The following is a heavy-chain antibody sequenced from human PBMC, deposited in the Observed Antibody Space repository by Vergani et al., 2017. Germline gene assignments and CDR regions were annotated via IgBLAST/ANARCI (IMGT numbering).Heavy chain of an antibody. Sequence: QVQLVQSGAEVKRPGASEKVSCKASGNRFTAYSMHWVREAPGEGLEGMGRINLNNGDTQYAPKFQGRVTMTRDTSISTGYMELNSLRSDDTAVYYCATNDRSRQPPGGYWGQGSLVTVSS. CDR1: GNRFTAYS. J-gene: IGHJ4*02. V-gene: IGHV1-2*06. CDR2: INLNNGDT. CDR3: ATNDRSRQPPGGY. D-gene: IGHD1-14*01.